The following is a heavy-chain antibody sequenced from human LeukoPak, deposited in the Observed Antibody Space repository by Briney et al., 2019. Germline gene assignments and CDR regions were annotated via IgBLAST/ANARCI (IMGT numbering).Heavy chain of an antibody. D-gene: IGHD6-6*01. CDR3: ARAPSIAARAYYMDV. Sequence: SVKVSCKASGGTFSSYAISWVRQAPGQGLEWMGGIIPIFGTANYAQKFQGRVTIAADESTSTAYMELSSLRSEDTAVYYCARAPSIAARAYYMDVWGKGTTVTVSS. CDR1: GGTFSSYA. J-gene: IGHJ6*03. V-gene: IGHV1-69*13. CDR2: IIPIFGTA.